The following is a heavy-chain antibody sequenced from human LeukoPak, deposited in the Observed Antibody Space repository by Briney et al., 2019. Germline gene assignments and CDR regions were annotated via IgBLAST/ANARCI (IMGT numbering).Heavy chain of an antibody. CDR2: ISSVHGVI. J-gene: IGHJ4*02. CDR1: GGSLSPYY. CDR3: ARDFTARNYFDS. D-gene: IGHD2-21*02. Sequence: ETLSLTCSVYGGSLSPYYWNWIRQPPGKGLEWVSSISSVHGVIYYADSVKGRFTVSRDDAKNSLFLQMDNLTAEDTAMYYCARDFTARNYFDSWGQGTLVTVSS. V-gene: IGHV3-21*06.